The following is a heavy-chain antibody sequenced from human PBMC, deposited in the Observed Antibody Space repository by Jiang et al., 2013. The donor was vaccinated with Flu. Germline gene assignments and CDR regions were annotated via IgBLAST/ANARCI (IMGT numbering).Heavy chain of an antibody. D-gene: IGHD2-15*01. V-gene: IGHV3-33*01. Sequence: SLRLSCAASGFGFSSYGMQWVRQAPGKGLEWVAVIWYDGSNKKYVDSVKGRFTISRDNSKNTLYLQMNSLRVEDTAVYFCAREVDVVNYYLGMDVWGQGTTVTVSS. J-gene: IGHJ6*02. CDR3: AREVDVVNYYLGMDV. CDR2: IWYDGSNK. CDR1: GFGFSSYG.